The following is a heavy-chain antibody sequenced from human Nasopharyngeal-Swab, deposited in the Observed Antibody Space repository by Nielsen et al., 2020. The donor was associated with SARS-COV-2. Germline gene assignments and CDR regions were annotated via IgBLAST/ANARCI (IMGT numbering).Heavy chain of an antibody. CDR2: INPNSGGT. J-gene: IGHJ4*02. Sequence: ASVKVSCKASGYTFTGYYMHWVRQAPGQGLEWMGRINPNSGGTNYAQKFQGRVTMTRDTSISTAYMELSRLRSDDTAVYCCARSPYADPRGLVYWGQGTLVTVSS. D-gene: IGHD4-17*01. CDR3: ARSPYADPRGLVY. V-gene: IGHV1-2*06. CDR1: GYTFTGYY.